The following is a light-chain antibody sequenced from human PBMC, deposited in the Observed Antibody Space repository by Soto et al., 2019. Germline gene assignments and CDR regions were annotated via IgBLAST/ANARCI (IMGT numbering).Light chain of an antibody. Sequence: EIVLTQSPATLSLSPGERATLSCRASQSVSSYLAWYQQKPGQAPRLLIYDASNRATGIPARFSGSGSGTDFTLTISRLETEDFAGYYCQQRSNWRWTFGQGTKVEIK. V-gene: IGKV3-11*01. J-gene: IGKJ1*01. CDR2: DAS. CDR1: QSVSSY. CDR3: QQRSNWRWT.